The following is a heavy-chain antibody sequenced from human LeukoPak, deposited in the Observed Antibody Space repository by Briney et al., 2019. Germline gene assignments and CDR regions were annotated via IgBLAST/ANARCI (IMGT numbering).Heavy chain of an antibody. Sequence: SETLSLTCTVSGGSISSYYWSWIRQPAGKGLEWIGRIYTSGSTNYNPSLKSRVTISVDTSKNQFSLKLSSVTAADTAVYYCARGARGFGELLKYYNWFDPWGQGTLATVSS. V-gene: IGHV4-4*07. D-gene: IGHD3-10*01. CDR1: GGSISSYY. J-gene: IGHJ5*02. CDR2: IYTSGST. CDR3: ARGARGFGELLKYYNWFDP.